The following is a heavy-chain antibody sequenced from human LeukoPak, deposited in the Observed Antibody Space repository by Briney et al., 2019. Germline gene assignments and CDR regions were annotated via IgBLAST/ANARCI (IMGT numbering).Heavy chain of an antibody. CDR1: GVSISCGGYY. CDR3: ARDLTMVRGGLDV. V-gene: IGHV4-31*03. J-gene: IGHJ6*04. D-gene: IGHD3-10*01. Sequence: SQTLSLTCTVSGVSISCGGYYWSWIRQHPGKGLEWIGYIYYSGSTYYNPSLKSRVTISVDTSKNQFSLKLSSVTAADTAVYYCARDLTMVRGGLDVWGKGTTVTVSS. CDR2: IYYSGST.